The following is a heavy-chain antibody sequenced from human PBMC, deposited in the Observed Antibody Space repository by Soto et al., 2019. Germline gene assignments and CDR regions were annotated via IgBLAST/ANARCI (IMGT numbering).Heavy chain of an antibody. CDR3: ASNRITMVRGVIITGYYFDY. Sequence: SETLSLTCAVYGGSFSGYYWSWIRQPPGKGLEWIGEINHSGSTNYNPSLKSRVTISVDRSKNQFSLKLSSVTAADTAVYYCASNRITMVRGVIITGYYFDYWGQGTLVTV. CDR2: INHSGST. V-gene: IGHV4-34*01. J-gene: IGHJ4*02. CDR1: GGSFSGYY. D-gene: IGHD3-10*01.